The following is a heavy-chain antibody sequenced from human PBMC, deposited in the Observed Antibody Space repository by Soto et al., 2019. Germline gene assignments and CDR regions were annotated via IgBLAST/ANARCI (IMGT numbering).Heavy chain of an antibody. V-gene: IGHV3-33*01. Sequence: GGSLRLSCAASGFSFSSYGMHWVRQAPGKGLEWVAVIWYDGSNKYYRDSVKGRFTISRDNSKNTLFLQMNSLRAEDTAIYYCVRDPNLLPRATRVDNFDYWGQGVPVTVSS. J-gene: IGHJ4*02. D-gene: IGHD1-26*01. CDR3: VRDPNLLPRATRVDNFDY. CDR2: IWYDGSNK. CDR1: GFSFSSYG.